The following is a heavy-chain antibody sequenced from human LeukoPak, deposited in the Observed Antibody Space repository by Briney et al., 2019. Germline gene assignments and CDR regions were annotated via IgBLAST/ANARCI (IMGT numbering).Heavy chain of an antibody. J-gene: IGHJ4*02. CDR1: GYTLTELS. Sequence: ASVKVSCKVSGYTLTELSMHWVRQAPGKGLEWMGGFDPEDGETIYAQKFQGRVTMTEDTSTDTAYMELSSLRSEDTAVYYCATEMKDSSGYYRRNPFDYWGQETLVTVSS. V-gene: IGHV1-24*01. D-gene: IGHD3-22*01. CDR2: FDPEDGET. CDR3: ATEMKDSSGYYRRNPFDY.